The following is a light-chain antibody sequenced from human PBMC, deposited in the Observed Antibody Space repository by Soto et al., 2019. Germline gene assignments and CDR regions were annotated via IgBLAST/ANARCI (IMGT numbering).Light chain of an antibody. CDR2: RAS. CDR3: QQYNNYSGT. CDR1: QSISNW. V-gene: IGKV1-5*03. Sequence: DIQMTQSPSTLSASIGDRVTITCRASQSISNWLAWYQQKPGKAPKLLIYRASSLESGVPSRFSGSGSGTEFTLTISSLQPDDFATYCCQQYNNYSGTFGQGTKVEIK. J-gene: IGKJ1*01.